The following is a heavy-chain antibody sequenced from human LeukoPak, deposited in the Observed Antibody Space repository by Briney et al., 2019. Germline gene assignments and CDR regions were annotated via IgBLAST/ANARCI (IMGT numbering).Heavy chain of an antibody. D-gene: IGHD2-15*01. CDR2: IYYSGST. Sequence: SETLSLTCTVSGGSISSSSYYWGWIRQPPGKGLEWIGSIYYSGSTYYNPSLKSRVTISVDTSKNQFSLKPSSVTAADTAVYYCARLCKGGSCYSKLDYWGQGTLVTVSS. J-gene: IGHJ4*02. CDR1: GGSISSSSYY. CDR3: ARLCKGGSCYSKLDY. V-gene: IGHV4-39*01.